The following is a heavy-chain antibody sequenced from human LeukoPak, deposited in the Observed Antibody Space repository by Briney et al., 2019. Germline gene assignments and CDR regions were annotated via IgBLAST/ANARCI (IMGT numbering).Heavy chain of an antibody. Sequence: SVKASCKASGGTFSSYAISWVRQAPGQGLEWMGGIIPIFGTANYAQKFQGRVTITADESTSTAYMELSSLRSEDTAVYYCARLTYYYGSGKVGYYFDYWGQGTLVTVSS. V-gene: IGHV1-69*13. CDR1: GGTFSSYA. D-gene: IGHD3-10*01. J-gene: IGHJ4*02. CDR3: ARLTYYYGSGKVGYYFDY. CDR2: IIPIFGTA.